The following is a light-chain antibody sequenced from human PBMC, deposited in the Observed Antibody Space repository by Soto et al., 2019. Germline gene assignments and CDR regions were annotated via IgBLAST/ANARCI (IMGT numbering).Light chain of an antibody. J-gene: IGKJ5*01. V-gene: IGKV3D-20*02. CDR1: QSVSSSY. Sequence: EIVLTQSPDTLSLSPVERSTVSCRASQSVSSSYLAWYQQKPGQAPRLLIYGASSRATGIPDRFSGSGSGTDFTLTIRSLEPEDFAVYFCQQRSHWPPITCGQGTRREIK. CDR2: GAS. CDR3: QQRSHWPPIT.